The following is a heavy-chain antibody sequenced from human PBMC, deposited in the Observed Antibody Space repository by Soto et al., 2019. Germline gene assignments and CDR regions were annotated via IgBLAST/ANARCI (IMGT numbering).Heavy chain of an antibody. V-gene: IGHV5-51*01. CDR2: IYPADPDV. CDR1: GYTFSTYW. J-gene: IGHJ6*02. CDR3: AIYRGTEHNANFLAAFNV. D-gene: IGHD1-7*01. Sequence: GESLKISCEGSGYTFSTYWIGWVRQMPGKGLEWLGLIYPADPDVRYSPSFQGHVTMSADESISTAYLQWASLKASDAAIYYCAIYRGTEHNANFLAAFNVWGQGTKVTVSS.